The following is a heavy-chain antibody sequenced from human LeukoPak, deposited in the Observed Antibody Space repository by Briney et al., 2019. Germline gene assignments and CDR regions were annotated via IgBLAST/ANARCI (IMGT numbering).Heavy chain of an antibody. CDR2: IYTSGST. Sequence: SETLSLTCTVSGGSISSYYWSRIRQPAGKGLEWIGRIYTSGSTNYNPSLKSRVTMSVDTSKNQFSLKLSSVTAADTAVYYCARYCRITSCYSHDAFDIWGQGTMVTVSS. CDR1: GGSISSYY. V-gene: IGHV4-4*07. D-gene: IGHD2-2*01. J-gene: IGHJ3*02. CDR3: ARYCRITSCYSHDAFDI.